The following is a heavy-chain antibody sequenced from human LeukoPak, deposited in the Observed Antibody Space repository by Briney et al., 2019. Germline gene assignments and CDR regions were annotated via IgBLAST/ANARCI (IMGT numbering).Heavy chain of an antibody. CDR2: ITWNGGRV. CDR3: ARGDYRGAGGHADY. V-gene: IGHV3-9*01. Sequence: GGSLRLSCTVSGFTFDDYAMHWVRQPPGKGLEWVSGITWNGGRVDYAASVRGRSTVSRDNAKNSLYLQMNSLIDDDTALYYCARGDYRGAGGHADYWGQGTLVTVSS. CDR1: GFTFDDYA. D-gene: IGHD3-10*01. J-gene: IGHJ4*02.